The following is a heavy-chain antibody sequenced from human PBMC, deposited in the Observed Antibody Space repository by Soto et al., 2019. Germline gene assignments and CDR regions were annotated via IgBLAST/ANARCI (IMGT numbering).Heavy chain of an antibody. V-gene: IGHV4-39*01. CDR1: GDSIRNRNYY. Sequence: SSETLSLTCAGFGDSIRNRNYYWAWIRQPPGKGLEWIVSRYDDGSTFYNPSLKGRVSVSIDTSKKQFSLKMTSVTATDKAVYYCARGNDEGSSGYYLDVWGQGNLVTVSS. CDR2: RYDDGST. CDR3: ARGNDEGSSGYYLDV. D-gene: IGHD3-22*01. J-gene: IGHJ4*02.